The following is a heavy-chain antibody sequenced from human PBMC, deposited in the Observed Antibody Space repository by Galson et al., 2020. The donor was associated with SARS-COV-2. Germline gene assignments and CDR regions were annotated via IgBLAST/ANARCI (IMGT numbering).Heavy chain of an antibody. Sequence: PGGSLRLSCTASGFTFSDDYMSWIRQAPGKGLEWISYISDSDSTIYYADSVKGRFTISRDNAKNSVYLQMNSLIAEDTAVYYCARGGGSTIHFDYWGREPWSPSPQ. D-gene: IGHD2-2*01. CDR3: ARGGGSTIHFDY. CDR1: GFTFSDDY. CDR2: ISDSDSTI. V-gene: IGHV3-11*01. J-gene: IGHJ4*02.